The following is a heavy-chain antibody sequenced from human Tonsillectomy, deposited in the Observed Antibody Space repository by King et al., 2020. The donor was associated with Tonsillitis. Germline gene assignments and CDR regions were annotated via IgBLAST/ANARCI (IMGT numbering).Heavy chain of an antibody. CDR1: GGSISMYY. CDR3: AREDNYYFDY. J-gene: IGHJ4*02. V-gene: IGHV4-59*01. CDR2: IYYSGRT. Sequence: VQLQESGPGLVKPSETLSLTCTVSGGSISMYYWSWIRQPPGNGVEWIGYIYYSGRTNYNPSLKSRVTISVDTSKNQFSLKLSSVAAAEPAVYYCAREDNYYFDYWGQGTLVTVSS. D-gene: IGHD1-1*01.